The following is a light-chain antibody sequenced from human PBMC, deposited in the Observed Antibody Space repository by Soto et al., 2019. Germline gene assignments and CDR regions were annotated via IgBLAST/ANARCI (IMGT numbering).Light chain of an antibody. Sequence: MVMTQSPATLSVSPGERATLSCRASQSVSTKLAWYQQKPGQAPWLLIYGASTRATGIPARFSGSGSGTDFTLTISSLQSEDFAVYYCQQYNNWPYTFGPGTRVDIK. CDR2: GAS. CDR1: QSVSTK. V-gene: IGKV3D-15*01. J-gene: IGKJ3*01. CDR3: QQYNNWPYT.